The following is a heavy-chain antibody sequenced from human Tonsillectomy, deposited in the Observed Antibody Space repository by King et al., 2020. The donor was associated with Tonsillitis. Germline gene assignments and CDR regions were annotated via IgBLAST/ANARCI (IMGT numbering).Heavy chain of an antibody. CDR1: GYTFSGYY. CDR3: AIPYTPPRSEFDY. D-gene: IGHD2-2*02. Sequence: IQLVQSGAEVKKPGASVKVSCKASGYTFSGYYMNWVRQAPGQGLEWMGWINPNSGGTNYAQKFQGRVTLTRDTSISTAYMELSSLTYDDTAVYYCAIPYTPPRSEFDYWGQGTLVTVSA. CDR2: INPNSGGT. V-gene: IGHV1-2*02. J-gene: IGHJ4*02.